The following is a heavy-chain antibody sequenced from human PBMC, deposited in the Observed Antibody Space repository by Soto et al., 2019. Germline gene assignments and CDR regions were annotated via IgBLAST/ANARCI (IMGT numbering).Heavy chain of an antibody. CDR2: IYHSGST. V-gene: IGHV4-30-2*01. J-gene: IGHJ5*02. CDR3: ARDLGYYDILTGYYDNWFDP. Sequence: QLQLQESGSGLVKPSQTLSLTCAVSGGSISSGGYSWSWIRQPPGKGLEWIGYIYHSGSTYYNPSLKSRVNISVDRSKNQFSLKLSSVTAADTAVYYCARDLGYYDILTGYYDNWFDPWGQGTLVTVSS. CDR1: GGSISSGGYS. D-gene: IGHD3-9*01.